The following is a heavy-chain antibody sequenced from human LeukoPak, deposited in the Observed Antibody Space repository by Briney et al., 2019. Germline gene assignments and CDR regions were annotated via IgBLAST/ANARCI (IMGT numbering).Heavy chain of an antibody. Sequence: LETLSLTCPDSGGCISNYYYWTWLRQPPGKGLEWIGYAYYTGSTNFNPSLKSRATMSLDTSRNQFSLKLTSLTAADTAVYYCARGAMATTPFFAYWGQGTLVTVSS. V-gene: IGHV4-59*01. J-gene: IGHJ4*02. CDR3: ARGAMATTPFFAY. CDR1: GGCISNYY. D-gene: IGHD5-24*01. CDR2: AYYTGST.